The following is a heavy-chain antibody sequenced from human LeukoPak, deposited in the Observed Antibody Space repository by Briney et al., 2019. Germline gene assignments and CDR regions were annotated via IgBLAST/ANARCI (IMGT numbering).Heavy chain of an antibody. V-gene: IGHV3-11*01. CDR1: GFTFSDYY. CDR3: ARDSLEGYGFFDY. CDR2: IANGGRNI. Sequence: GGSLRLSCAASGFTFSDYYTSWIRQAPGKGLEWVSSIANGGRNIYYADSVKGRFTISRDNAKNSLYLQMNSLRAEDRAIYYCARDSLEGYGFFDYWGQGTLVTVSS. J-gene: IGHJ4*02. D-gene: IGHD5-18*01.